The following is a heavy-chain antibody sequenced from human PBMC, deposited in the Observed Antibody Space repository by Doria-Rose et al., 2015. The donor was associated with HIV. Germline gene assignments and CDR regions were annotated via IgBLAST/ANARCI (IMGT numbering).Heavy chain of an antibody. CDR2: TYIRGST. CDR3: ARTANWNDGRVDS. CDR1: GGSIGSGSYY. D-gene: IGHD1-20*01. Sequence: LSLTCTVSGGSIGSGSYYWSWIRQPAGKGLEWIGRTYIRGSTDYNPSLQSRVTISVDTSKDQFSLEVNSVTAADTAVYYCARTANWNDGRVDSWGQGTSVIVSS. J-gene: IGHJ4*02. V-gene: IGHV4-61*02.